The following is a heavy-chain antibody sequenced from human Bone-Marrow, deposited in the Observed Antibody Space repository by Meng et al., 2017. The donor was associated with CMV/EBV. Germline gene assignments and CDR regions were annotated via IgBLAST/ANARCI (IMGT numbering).Heavy chain of an antibody. J-gene: IGHJ6*02. CDR2: IRYDGSNK. D-gene: IGHD3-22*01. CDR3: AKDRGAYYYDSSGYYYYYGMDV. CDR1: GFTFSGYG. Sequence: GGSLRLSCAASGFTFSGYGMHWVRQAPGKGLEWVAFIRYDGSNKYYADSVKGRFTISRDNSKNTLYLQMNSLRAEDTAVYYCAKDRGAYYYDSSGYYYYYGMDVWGQGTTVTVSS. V-gene: IGHV3-30*02.